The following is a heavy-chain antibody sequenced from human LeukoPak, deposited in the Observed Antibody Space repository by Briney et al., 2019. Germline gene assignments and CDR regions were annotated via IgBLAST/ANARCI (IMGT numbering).Heavy chain of an antibody. CDR3: AKAYSSGWACFDY. CDR2: ITGSGGST. CDR1: GFIFSNYV. Sequence: GRSLRLSCTASGFIFSNYVMSWVRQAPGKGLEWVSSITGSGGSTYYADSVRGRFTISRDNSKNSLYLQMNSLSAEDTAEYYCAKAYSSGWACFDYWGQGALVTVSA. V-gene: IGHV3-23*01. J-gene: IGHJ4*02. D-gene: IGHD6-19*01.